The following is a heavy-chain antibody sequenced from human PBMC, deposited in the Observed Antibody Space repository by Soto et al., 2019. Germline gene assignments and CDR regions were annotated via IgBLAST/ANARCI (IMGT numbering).Heavy chain of an antibody. CDR2: IWYDGRNK. V-gene: IGHV3-33*01. Sequence: QVQLVESGGGVVQPGRSLRLSCAASGFTFSSYGMYWFRQAPGKGLEWVAVIWYDGRNKYYADSVKGRPTISRDNSKNTLVLQRNSLRAEDTAVYYCARDTARAMVRIYDGMDVWGKGTTITVSS. CDR3: ARDTARAMVRIYDGMDV. CDR1: GFTFSSYG. J-gene: IGHJ6*04. D-gene: IGHD3-10*01.